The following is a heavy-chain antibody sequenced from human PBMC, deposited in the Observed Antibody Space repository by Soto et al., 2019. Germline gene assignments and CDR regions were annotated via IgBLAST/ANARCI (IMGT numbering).Heavy chain of an antibody. D-gene: IGHD6-6*01. Sequence: SETLSLTCTVSGASISSGGFYWSRIRQHPGKGLEWIGYIYNSGRTYYNPSLESRVTMSVDTSKNQFSLNLRSVTAADTAVYYCAIVPALWGQGTRVTVSS. CDR3: AIVPAL. J-gene: IGHJ6*02. V-gene: IGHV4-31*03. CDR2: IYNSGRT. CDR1: GASISSGGFY.